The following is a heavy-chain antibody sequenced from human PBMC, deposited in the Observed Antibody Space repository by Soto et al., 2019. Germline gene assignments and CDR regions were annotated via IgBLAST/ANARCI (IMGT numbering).Heavy chain of an antibody. Sequence: LSLTCTVPGGSISSEGYYWSWFRQLPGKGLEWIGDIYYSGTTYHNPSLRSRLTISGDASKNQFSLKLSSVTAADTALYYCARGRGYSYGPYYFDYWGQGTLVTVSS. J-gene: IGHJ4*02. CDR1: GGSISSEGYY. V-gene: IGHV4-31*03. CDR2: IYYSGTT. CDR3: ARGRGYSYGPYYFDY. D-gene: IGHD5-18*01.